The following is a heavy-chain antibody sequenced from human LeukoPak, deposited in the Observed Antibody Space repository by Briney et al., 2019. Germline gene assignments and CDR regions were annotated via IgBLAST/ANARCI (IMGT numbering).Heavy chain of an antibody. J-gene: IGHJ4*02. CDR2: IYPGDSDT. CDR3: ATLLVREDSRPANYDY. V-gene: IGHV5-51*01. CDR1: GYSFTNYW. Sequence: GESLKISCKDSGYSFTNYWIGWVRQMPGKGLEWMGIIYPGDSDTRYSPSFQGQVTISVDKSISTAFLQWSSLKASDTAVYYCATLLVREDSRPANYDYWGQGTLVTVSS. D-gene: IGHD3-10*01.